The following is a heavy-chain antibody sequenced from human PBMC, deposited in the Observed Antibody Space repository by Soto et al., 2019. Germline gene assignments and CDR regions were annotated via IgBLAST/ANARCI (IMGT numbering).Heavy chain of an antibody. J-gene: IGHJ6*03. V-gene: IGHV1-2*04. Sequence: VKVSCKASGYTFTGYYMHWVRQAPGQGLEWMGWINPNSGGTNYAQKFQGWVTMTRDTSISTAYMELSRLRSDDTAVYYCARGGIAARSNHYYYYYYMDVWGKGTTVTV. CDR2: INPNSGGT. D-gene: IGHD6-6*01. CDR3: ARGGIAARSNHYYYYYYMDV. CDR1: GYTFTGYY.